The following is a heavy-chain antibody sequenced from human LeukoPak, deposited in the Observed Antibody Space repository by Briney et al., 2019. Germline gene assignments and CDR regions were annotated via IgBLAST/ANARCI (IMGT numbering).Heavy chain of an antibody. Sequence: PGGSLRLSCAASGFTFSDYWMHWVRQVPGKGLVWVSRINSDGTTTNYADSVKGRFTISRDNAKNTLYLQMNSLRAEDTAVYYCGRDYRWELDYWGQGTLVTVSS. CDR2: INSDGTTT. D-gene: IGHD1-26*01. J-gene: IGHJ4*02. CDR3: GRDYRWELDY. CDR1: GFTFSDYW. V-gene: IGHV3-74*01.